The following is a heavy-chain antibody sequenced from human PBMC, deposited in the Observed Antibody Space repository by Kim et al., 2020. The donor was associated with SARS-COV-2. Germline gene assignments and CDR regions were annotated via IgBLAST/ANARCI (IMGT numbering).Heavy chain of an antibody. Sequence: SETLSLTCTVSGDSVSSGIYYWTWIRQPPGKALEWISYDYYSGYTKYNPSLKSRVTSSVDTSKNQFSLKVTSVTAADTAIYYCARGTDYGLDYWGQGTLV. D-gene: IGHD3-16*01. J-gene: IGHJ4*02. CDR3: ARGTDYGLDY. CDR1: GDSVSSGIYY. V-gene: IGHV4-61*01. CDR2: DYYSGYT.